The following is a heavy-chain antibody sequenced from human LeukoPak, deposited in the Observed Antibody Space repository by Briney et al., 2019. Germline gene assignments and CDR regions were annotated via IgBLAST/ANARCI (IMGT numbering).Heavy chain of an antibody. CDR1: GYTFTSYC. V-gene: IGHV1-46*01. CDR3: ARSSEKYSYGSDHFDY. CDR2: INPSGGST. D-gene: IGHD5-18*01. J-gene: IGHJ4*02. Sequence: ASVKVSCKASGYTFTSYCMHWVRQAPGQGLEWMGIINPSGGSTSYAQKFQGRVTMTRDTSTSTVYMELSSLRSEDTAVYYCARSSEKYSYGSDHFDYWGQGTLVTVSS.